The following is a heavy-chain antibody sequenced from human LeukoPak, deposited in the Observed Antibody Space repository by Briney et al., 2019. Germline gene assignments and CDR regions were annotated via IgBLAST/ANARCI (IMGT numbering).Heavy chain of an antibody. CDR1: GYTFTGYY. Sequence: ASVKVSCKASGYTFTGYYMHWVRQAPGQGLEWMGWINPNSGDTNYAQKFQGRVTMARDTSISTAYMELSRLTSDDTAMYYCARDRTSGYNWFDPWGQGTLVTVSS. CDR3: ARDRTSGYNWFDP. V-gene: IGHV1-2*02. CDR2: INPNSGDT. D-gene: IGHD3-22*01. J-gene: IGHJ5*02.